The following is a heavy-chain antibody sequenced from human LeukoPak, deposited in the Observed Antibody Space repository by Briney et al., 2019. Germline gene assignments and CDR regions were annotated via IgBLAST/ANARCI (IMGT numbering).Heavy chain of an antibody. J-gene: IGHJ3*02. Sequence: ASVKVFCKASGYTFTNYYMHWVRQAPGQGLEWMGIIKPSGGSTSYAQKFQGRVSMTRDTSINTAYMELSRLTSDDTAVYYCARDLYSSGWTDAFDIWGQGTMVTVSS. CDR3: ARDLYSSGWTDAFDI. CDR1: GYTFTNYY. V-gene: IGHV1-46*01. D-gene: IGHD6-19*01. CDR2: IKPSGGST.